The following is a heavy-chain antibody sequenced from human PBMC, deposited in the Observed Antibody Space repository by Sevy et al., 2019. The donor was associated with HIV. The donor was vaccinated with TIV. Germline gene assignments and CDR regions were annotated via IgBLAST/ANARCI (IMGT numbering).Heavy chain of an antibody. CDR1: GDSISSYF. CDR3: ARDSAVVPRALVY. D-gene: IGHD2-15*01. Sequence: SETLSLTCNVSGDSISSYFWSWFRQPPAKGLEWIGCFYYSGSSEDNPSLRSRVTISIDTSKKYLSMKLTSVTAADTAVYYCARDSAVVPRALVYWGQGTLVTVSS. CDR2: FYYSGSS. J-gene: IGHJ4*02. V-gene: IGHV4-59*01.